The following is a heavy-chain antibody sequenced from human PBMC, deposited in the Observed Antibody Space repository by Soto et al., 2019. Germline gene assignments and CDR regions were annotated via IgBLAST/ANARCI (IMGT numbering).Heavy chain of an antibody. J-gene: IGHJ4*02. D-gene: IGHD3-3*01. CDR2: IYHSGST. CDR3: ARQEDFWSGYLPYYFDY. CDR1: GYSISTGFN. Sequence: PSETLSLTCAVSGYSISTGFNWAWIRQPPGKGLEWIGSIYHSGSTYYNLSLKSRVTISSDTSKNQFSLKLSSVTAADTAVYYCARQEDFWSGYLPYYFDYWGQGTLVTVSS. V-gene: IGHV4-38-2*01.